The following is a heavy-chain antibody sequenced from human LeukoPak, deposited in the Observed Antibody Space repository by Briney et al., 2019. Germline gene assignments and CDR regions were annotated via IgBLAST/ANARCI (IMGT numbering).Heavy chain of an antibody. CDR2: ITGGHHYI. Sequence: GGSLRLSCEASGFNFRTYWMSWVRQAPGKGLEWVSSITGGHHYIYYSHSLKGRFTISRDDAKNSLWLQINSLSAEDTAVYYCVRVNTNTGHYYFDYWGQGTLVTVSS. CDR1: GFNFRTYW. D-gene: IGHD5-24*01. V-gene: IGHV3-21*01. CDR3: VRVNTNTGHYYFDY. J-gene: IGHJ4*02.